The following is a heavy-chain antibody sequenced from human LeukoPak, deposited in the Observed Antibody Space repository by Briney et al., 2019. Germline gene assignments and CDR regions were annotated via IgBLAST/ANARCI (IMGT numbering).Heavy chain of an antibody. J-gene: IGHJ4*02. D-gene: IGHD3-22*01. Sequence: GGSLRLSCAASGFTFSSYAMSWVRQAPGKGLEWVSAISGSGGSTYYADSVKGRFTVSRDNSKNTLYLQMNSLRAEDTAVYYCAKSPDSSGYSYFDYWGQGTLVTVSS. CDR1: GFTFSSYA. CDR2: ISGSGGST. CDR3: AKSPDSSGYSYFDY. V-gene: IGHV3-23*01.